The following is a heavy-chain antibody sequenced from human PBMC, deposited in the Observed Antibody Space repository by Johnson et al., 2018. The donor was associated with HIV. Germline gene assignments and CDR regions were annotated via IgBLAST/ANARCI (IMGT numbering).Heavy chain of an antibody. Sequence: QVQLVESGGGVVQPGRSLRLSCAASGFTFSNYGMHWVRQAPGKGLEWVAVIWYDGSNKYYADSVKGRFTISRDNSKNTLYLQMNSLRDEDTAVYYCAKLFLTADAVNSGGQGRMVTVSS. D-gene: IGHD2-21*02. V-gene: IGHV3-33*06. J-gene: IGHJ3*02. CDR3: AKLFLTADAVNS. CDR1: GFTFSNYG. CDR2: IWYDGSNK.